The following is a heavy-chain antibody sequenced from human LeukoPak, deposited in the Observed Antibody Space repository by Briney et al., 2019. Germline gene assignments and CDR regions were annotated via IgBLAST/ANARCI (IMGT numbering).Heavy chain of an antibody. CDR2: ISGSGGST. CDR3: AKVPHPYYGSGSYQLDY. Sequence: PGGSLRLSCAASGFSFSSYALSWVRQAPGKGLEWVSAISGSGGSTYYADSVKGRFTVSRDNSKKALYLQMNSLRADDTAVYYCAKVPHPYYGSGSYQLDYWGQGTLVTVSS. J-gene: IGHJ4*02. CDR1: GFSFSSYA. D-gene: IGHD3-10*01. V-gene: IGHV3-23*01.